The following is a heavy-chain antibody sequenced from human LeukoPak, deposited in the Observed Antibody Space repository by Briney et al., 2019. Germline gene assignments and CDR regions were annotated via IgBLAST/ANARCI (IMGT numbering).Heavy chain of an antibody. CDR3: ARADTSGTSSSDAFDI. V-gene: IGHV4-4*02. D-gene: IGHD3-10*01. CDR2: IYHDETT. Sequence: SETLSLTCTVSGGSISSGTRWNWVRQPPGKGLEWIGEIYHDETTNYSPSLKSRVTISVDKSKNHFSLKLSAVTAADTAVYYCARADTSGTSSSDAFDIWGQGTMVTVSS. CDR1: GGSISSGTR. J-gene: IGHJ3*02.